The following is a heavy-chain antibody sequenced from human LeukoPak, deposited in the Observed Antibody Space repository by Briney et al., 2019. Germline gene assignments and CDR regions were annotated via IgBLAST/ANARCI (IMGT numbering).Heavy chain of an antibody. J-gene: IGHJ4*02. D-gene: IGHD4-17*01. Sequence: GGSLRLSCAASGFTFSSYWMHWVRQAPGKGLVWVSRINSDGSSTSYADSVKGRFTISRDNAKKTLYLQMNSLRAEDTAVYYCARDGDYVPPPPYYFDYWGQGTLVTVSS. V-gene: IGHV3-74*01. CDR2: INSDGSST. CDR3: ARDGDYVPPPPYYFDY. CDR1: GFTFSSYW.